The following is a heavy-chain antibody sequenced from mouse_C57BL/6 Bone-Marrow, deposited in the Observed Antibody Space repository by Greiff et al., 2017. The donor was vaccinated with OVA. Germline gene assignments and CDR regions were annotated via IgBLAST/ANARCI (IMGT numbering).Heavy chain of an antibody. CDR1: GFNIKNTY. CDR3: VSYYSNSFYWYFDV. J-gene: IGHJ1*03. V-gene: IGHV14-3*01. D-gene: IGHD2-5*01. Sequence: VQLKESVAELVRPGASVKLSCTASGFNIKNTYMHWVKQRPEQGLEWIGRIDPANGNTKYAPKFQGKATITADTSSNTAYLQLSSLTSEDTAIYYCVSYYSNSFYWYFDVWGTGTTVTVSS. CDR2: IDPANGNT.